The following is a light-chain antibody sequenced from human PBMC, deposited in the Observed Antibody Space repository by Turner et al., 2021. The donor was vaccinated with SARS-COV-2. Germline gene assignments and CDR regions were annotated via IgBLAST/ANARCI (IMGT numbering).Light chain of an antibody. V-gene: IGKV4-1*01. CDR1: QTILKSSKDKSS. CDR2: WSS. J-gene: IGKJ5*01. Sequence: DIVLTQSPDSLAVSLGERATINCKSSQTILKSSKDKSSLVWYQQRPGRPPKVLISWSSIRESGVPDRFSGGGSGTDFTLTISSLQAEDAADYYCQQDYDTPVTFGQGTRLEIK. CDR3: QQDYDTPVT.